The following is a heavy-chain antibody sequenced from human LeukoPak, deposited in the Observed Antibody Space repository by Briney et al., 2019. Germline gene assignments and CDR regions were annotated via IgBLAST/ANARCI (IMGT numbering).Heavy chain of an antibody. Sequence: ASVKVSCRASGYTFTSYGISWVRQAPGQGLEWMGWISAYNGNTNYAQKLQGRVTMTTDTSTSTAYMELRSLRSDDTAVYYCARSDYYGSGSYYLYWGQGTLVTVSS. V-gene: IGHV1-18*01. CDR2: ISAYNGNT. CDR3: ARSDYYGSGSYYLY. J-gene: IGHJ4*02. D-gene: IGHD3-10*01. CDR1: GYTFTSYG.